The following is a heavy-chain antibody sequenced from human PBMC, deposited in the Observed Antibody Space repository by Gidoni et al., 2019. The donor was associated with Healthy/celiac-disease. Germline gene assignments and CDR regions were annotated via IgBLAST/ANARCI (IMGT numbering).Heavy chain of an antibody. CDR1: GFTFSSYW. Sequence: EVQLVESVGGLVQPGGSLRLSCAASGFTFSSYWMSWVRQAPGKGLEWVANIKQDGSEKYYVDSVKGRFTISRDNAKNSLYLQMNSLRAEDTAVYYCAREPNFGGDYGWYYYYGMDVWGQGTTVTVSS. J-gene: IGHJ6*02. CDR2: IKQDGSEK. V-gene: IGHV3-7*03. D-gene: IGHD4-17*01. CDR3: AREPNFGGDYGWYYYYGMDV.